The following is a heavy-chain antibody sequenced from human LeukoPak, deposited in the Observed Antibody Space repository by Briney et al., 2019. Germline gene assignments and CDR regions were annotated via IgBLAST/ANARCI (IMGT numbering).Heavy chain of an antibody. V-gene: IGHV3-7*01. J-gene: IGHJ6*03. CDR2: MKRDGSEK. CDR1: GFSFSSYW. CDR3: ARATPYYDSSGYYSRTYYYYYYYMDV. D-gene: IGHD3-22*01. Sequence: GGSLRLSCAASGFSFSSYWMSWVRQAPGKGLEWVANMKRDGSEKHYVDSVRGRFTISRDNVKNSLYLQMNSLRAEDTAVYYCARATPYYDSSGYYSRTYYYYYYYMDVWGKGTTVTISS.